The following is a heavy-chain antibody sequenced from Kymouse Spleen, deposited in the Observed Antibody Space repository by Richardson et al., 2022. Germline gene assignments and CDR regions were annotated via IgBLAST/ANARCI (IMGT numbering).Heavy chain of an antibody. J-gene: IGHJ6*02. CDR3: ARDNGSGSPIDYYYYGMDV. Sequence: QVQLQESGPGLVKPSGTLSLTCAVSGGSISSSNWWSWVRQPPGKGLEWIGEIYHSGSTNYNPSLKSRVTISVDKSKNQFSLKLSSVTAADTAVYYCARDNGSGSPIDYYYYGMDVWGQGTTVTVSS. CDR1: GGSISSSNW. D-gene: IGHD6-19*01. CDR2: IYHSGST. V-gene: IGHV4-4*02.